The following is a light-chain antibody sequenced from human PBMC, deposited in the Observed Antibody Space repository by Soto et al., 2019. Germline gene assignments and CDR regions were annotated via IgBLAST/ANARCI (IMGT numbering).Light chain of an antibody. CDR3: HPPSNLIT. J-gene: IGKJ5*01. V-gene: IGKV3D-20*02. Sequence: LLPKEGTTLSCRASQSVRSSYLAWYQQKPGQAPRLLIYGASSRATGIPDRFSGSGSGTAFSLCISGIAAEEFAVYIRHPPSNLITIAQGTRLEIK. CDR1: QSVRSSY. CDR2: GAS.